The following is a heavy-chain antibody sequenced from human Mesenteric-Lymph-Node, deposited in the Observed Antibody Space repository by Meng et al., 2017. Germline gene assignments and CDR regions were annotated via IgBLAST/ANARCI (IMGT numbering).Heavy chain of an antibody. J-gene: IGHJ4*02. V-gene: IGHV3-11*04. Sequence: GESLKISCAASGFTFSDYYMSCFRQAPGKGLEWVLYISSSGTTIYYADSVKGRFTISRDNSKNTLFLQMNSMRVEDTAVYYCVGEVGPRDFDNWGQGTLVTVSS. CDR2: ISSSGTTI. CDR3: VGEVGPRDFDN. D-gene: IGHD1-26*01. CDR1: GFTFSDYY.